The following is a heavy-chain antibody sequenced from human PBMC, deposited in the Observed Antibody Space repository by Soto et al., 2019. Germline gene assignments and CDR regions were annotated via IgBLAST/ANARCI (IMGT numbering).Heavy chain of an antibody. CDR1: GYTFTSYG. D-gene: IGHD2-2*01. Sequence: RASVKVSCKASGYTFTSYGISWVRQAPGQGLEWMGWISAYNGNTNYAQKLQGRVTMTTDTSTSTAYMELRSLRSDDTAVYYCARRVAGCSSTSCYFYYGMDVWGQGTTVTVSS. CDR2: ISAYNGNT. J-gene: IGHJ6*02. V-gene: IGHV1-18*04. CDR3: ARRVAGCSSTSCYFYYGMDV.